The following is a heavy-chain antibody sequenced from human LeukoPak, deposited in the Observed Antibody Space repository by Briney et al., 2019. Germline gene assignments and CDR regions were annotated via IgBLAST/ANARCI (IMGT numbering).Heavy chain of an antibody. CDR3: ARGVPSGVDYFDY. V-gene: IGHV3-7*01. Sequence: PGGSLRLSCAASEFTFSRYWMTWVRQAPGKGLEWVANIKEDGSEKYYEDSVKGRFTISRDNAKNSLFLQMNSLRVEDTAVYYCARGVPSGVDYFDYWGQGILVTVSS. J-gene: IGHJ4*02. CDR1: EFTFSRYW. CDR2: IKEDGSEK. D-gene: IGHD3-10*01.